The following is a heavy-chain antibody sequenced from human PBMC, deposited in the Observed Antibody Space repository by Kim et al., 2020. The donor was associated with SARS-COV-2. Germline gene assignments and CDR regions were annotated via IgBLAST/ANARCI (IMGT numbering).Heavy chain of an antibody. J-gene: IGHJ3*02. D-gene: IGHD6-6*01. Sequence: NPSLKSRVTISVDTSKNQFSLKLSSVTAADTAVYYCASDYSSSSDDAFDIWGQGTMVTVSS. CDR3: ASDYSSSSDDAFDI. V-gene: IGHV4-59*01.